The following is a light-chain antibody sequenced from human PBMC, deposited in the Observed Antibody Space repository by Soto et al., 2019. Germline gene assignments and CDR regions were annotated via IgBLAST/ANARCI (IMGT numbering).Light chain of an antibody. CDR3: QHVTGPRPP. CDR2: DAS. Sequence: LSGSGVDRGTISCRASQGISSYLGWYQQKPGKAPNLLIYDASTLHSGVPSRFSGGGSGTDFTLTISRLQPEDCATSYSQHVTGPRPPFARGTKVDIK. J-gene: IGKJ1*01. CDR1: QGISSY. V-gene: IGKV1-9*01.